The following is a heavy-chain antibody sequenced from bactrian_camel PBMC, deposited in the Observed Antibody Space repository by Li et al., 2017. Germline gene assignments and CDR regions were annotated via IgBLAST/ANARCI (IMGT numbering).Heavy chain of an antibody. V-gene: IGHV3S55*01. CDR3: AATGMICDCRAVRELDYNY. D-gene: IGHD7*01. J-gene: IGHJ4*01. CDR1: GLTYGTYC. Sequence: QVQLVESGGGSVQAGGSLRLSCVGSGLTYGTYCLTWFRQTSGKQREAVVIVDSDGKTNYTESLKGRFTISQDVPKRTLYLQMNSLKPEDSAMYYCAATGMICDCRAVRELDYNYWGQGTQVTVS. CDR2: VDSDGKT.